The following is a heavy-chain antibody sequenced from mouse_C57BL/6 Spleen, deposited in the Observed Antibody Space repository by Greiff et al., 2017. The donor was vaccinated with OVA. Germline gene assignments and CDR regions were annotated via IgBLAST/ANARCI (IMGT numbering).Heavy chain of an antibody. J-gene: IGHJ2*01. V-gene: IGHV1-61*01. D-gene: IGHD1-1*01. CDR2: IYPSDSET. CDR1: GYTFTSYW. CDR3: ARGGKYYGSFDY. Sequence: QVQLQQPGAELVRPGSSVKLSCKASGYTFTSYWMDWVKQRPGQGLEWIGNIYPSDSETHYNQKFKDKATLTVDKSSSTAYMQLSSLTSEDSAVYDCARGGKYYGSFDYWGQGTTLTVSS.